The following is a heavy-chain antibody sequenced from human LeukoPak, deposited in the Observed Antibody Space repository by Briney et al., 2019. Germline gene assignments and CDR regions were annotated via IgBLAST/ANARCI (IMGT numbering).Heavy chain of an antibody. CDR1: GFTFNTYF. Sequence: GGSLRLSCAASGFTFNTYFMYWVRQAPGKGLEWVSVIYSGGSTYYADSVKGRFTISRDNSKNTLYLQMNSLRAEDTAVYYCARRAVGAVAADYWGQGTLVTVSS. D-gene: IGHD6-19*01. CDR2: IYSGGST. CDR3: ARRAVGAVAADY. V-gene: IGHV3-66*04. J-gene: IGHJ4*02.